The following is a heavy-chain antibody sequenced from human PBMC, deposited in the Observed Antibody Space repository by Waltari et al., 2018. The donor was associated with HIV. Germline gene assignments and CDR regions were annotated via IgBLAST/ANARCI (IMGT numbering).Heavy chain of an antibody. J-gene: IGHJ4*02. D-gene: IGHD3-22*01. Sequence: QVQLQESGPGLVKPSGTLSLTCAVSGGSISSSNWWSWVRQPPGKGLEWLGETYHSGSTNHNPALKSRVTISVDKSKNQFSLKLSSVTAADTAVYYCAREVLGYYDSSGATPFDYWGQGTLVTVSS. CDR1: GGSISSSNW. CDR2: TYHSGST. V-gene: IGHV4-4*02. CDR3: AREVLGYYDSSGATPFDY.